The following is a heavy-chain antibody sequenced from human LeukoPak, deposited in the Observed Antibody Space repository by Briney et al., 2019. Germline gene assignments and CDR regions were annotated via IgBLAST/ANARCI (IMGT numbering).Heavy chain of an antibody. J-gene: IGHJ4*02. D-gene: IGHD3-10*01. CDR3: ARHRSVVRGAKPYYFDY. CDR2: IFTSGST. V-gene: IGHV4-4*07. CDR1: GGSISTFY. Sequence: SETLSLTCTVSGGSISTFYWSWIRQPAGKGLEWIGRIFTSGSTNYNPSLKSRVKMSVDTSKNQFSLKLSSVTAADTAVYYCARHRSVVRGAKPYYFDYWGRGTLVTVSS.